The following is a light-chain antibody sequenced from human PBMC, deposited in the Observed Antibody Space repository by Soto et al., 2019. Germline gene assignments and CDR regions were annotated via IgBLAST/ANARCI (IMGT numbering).Light chain of an antibody. CDR1: QTISSW. CDR3: QYYNSYSEA. Sequence: DIQMTQSPSTLSGSVGDRVTITCRASQTISSWLAWYQQKPGKAPKLLIYKASTLKSGVPSRFSVSGSGTEFTLTISSLQPDDFATYYCQYYNSYSEAFGQGTKV. CDR2: KAS. J-gene: IGKJ1*01. V-gene: IGKV1-5*03.